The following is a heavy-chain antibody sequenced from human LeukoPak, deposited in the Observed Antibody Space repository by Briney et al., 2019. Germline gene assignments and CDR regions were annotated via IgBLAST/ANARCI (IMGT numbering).Heavy chain of an antibody. CDR2: IYSGGST. CDR1: GFTVSSNY. CDR3: ARDPAAAGFFDI. D-gene: IGHD6-13*01. V-gene: IGHV3-53*01. J-gene: IGHJ3*02. Sequence: GGSLRLSCAASGFTVSSNYMSWVRQAPGKGLEWVSVIYSGGSTYYADSVKGRFTISRDNSKNTLYLQMNSLRAEDWAAYYCARDPAAAGFFDIWGQGTMVTVSS.